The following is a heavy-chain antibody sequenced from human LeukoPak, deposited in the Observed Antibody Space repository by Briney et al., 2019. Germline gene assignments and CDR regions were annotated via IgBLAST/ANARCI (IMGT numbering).Heavy chain of an antibody. D-gene: IGHD6-19*01. CDR3: AKESRYSSGWSLLYYFDY. CDR2: ISGSGGST. J-gene: IGHJ4*02. CDR1: GFTFSSYA. V-gene: IGHV3-23*01. Sequence: GGSLRLSCAASGFTFSSYAMSWVRQAPGKGLEWVSAISGSGGSTYYADSVKGRFTISRDNSKNTLYLQMNSLRAEDTAVYYCAKESRYSSGWSLLYYFDYRGQGTLVTVSS.